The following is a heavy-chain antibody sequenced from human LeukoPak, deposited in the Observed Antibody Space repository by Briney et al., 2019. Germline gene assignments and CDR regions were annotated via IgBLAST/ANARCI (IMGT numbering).Heavy chain of an antibody. Sequence: GGSLRLSCAASGFTLSGYWMTWVRQAPGKRLEWVATIKEDGSEKYYVDSVKGRFTISRDNAKNSLYLQMNSLRAEDTAVYYCARQRIFSYWGQGTLVTVSS. CDR2: IKEDGSEK. CDR3: ARQRIFSY. J-gene: IGHJ4*02. V-gene: IGHV3-7*01. CDR1: GFTLSGYW. D-gene: IGHD6-25*01.